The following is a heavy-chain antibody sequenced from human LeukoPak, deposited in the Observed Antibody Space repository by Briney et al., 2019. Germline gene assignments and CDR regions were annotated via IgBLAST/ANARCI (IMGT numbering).Heavy chain of an antibody. CDR3: ARNYGDYVGPSDY. CDR2: IIPIFGTA. D-gene: IGHD4-17*01. V-gene: IGHV1-69*01. Sequence: GASVTVSCKASGGTFSSYAISWVRQAPGQGLEWMGGIIPIFGTANYAQKFQGRVTITADESTSTAYMELSSLRSEDTAVYYCARNYGDYVGPSDYWGQGTLVTVSS. J-gene: IGHJ4*02. CDR1: GGTFSSYA.